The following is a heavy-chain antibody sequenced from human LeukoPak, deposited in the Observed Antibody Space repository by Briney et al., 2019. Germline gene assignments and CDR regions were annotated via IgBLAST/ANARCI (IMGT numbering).Heavy chain of an antibody. CDR2: ISGSGGGT. J-gene: IGHJ6*03. CDR1: GFTFTTYW. D-gene: IGHD3-16*01. CDR3: AKAPRFGDHATEYYYYYMHV. V-gene: IGHV3-23*01. Sequence: PGGSLRLSCAASGFTFTTYWMSWVRQAPGKGLEWVSAISGSGGGTFYADSVKGRFTISRDNSKNTLYLQMNSLRVEDTAVYYCAKAPRFGDHATEYYYYYMHVWGKGTTVTVSS.